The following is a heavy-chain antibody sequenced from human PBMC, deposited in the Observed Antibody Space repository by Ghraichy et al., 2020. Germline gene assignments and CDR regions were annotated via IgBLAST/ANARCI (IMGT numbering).Heavy chain of an antibody. CDR2: IYYSGST. Sequence: SETLSLTCTVSGGSVSSGSYYWSWIRQPPGKGLEWIGYIYYSGSTNYNPSLKSRVTISVDTSKNQFSLKLSSVTAADTAVYYCARDARVVAYYYYYGMDVWGQGTTVTVSS. J-gene: IGHJ6*02. CDR3: ARDARVVAYYYYYGMDV. D-gene: IGHD2-15*01. CDR1: GGSVSSGSYY. V-gene: IGHV4-61*01.